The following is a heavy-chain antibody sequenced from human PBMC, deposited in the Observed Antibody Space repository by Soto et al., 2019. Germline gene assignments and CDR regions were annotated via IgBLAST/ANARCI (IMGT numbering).Heavy chain of an antibody. D-gene: IGHD3-22*01. V-gene: IGHV1-69*12. Sequence: QVQLVQSGAEVKKPGSSVKVSCKASGGTFSSYAISWVRQAPGQGLDWMGEIIPTFGTANYAQKFQGRVTITADESTSTAYMELSSLRSEDTAVYYCARDRGPSSGYYPYWFDPWGQGTLVTVSS. CDR1: GGTFSSYA. CDR2: IIPTFGTA. J-gene: IGHJ5*02. CDR3: ARDRGPSSGYYPYWFDP.